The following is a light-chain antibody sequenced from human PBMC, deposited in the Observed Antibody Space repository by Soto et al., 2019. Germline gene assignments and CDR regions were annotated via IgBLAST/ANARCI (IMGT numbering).Light chain of an antibody. CDR2: KAS. Sequence: DIQMTQSPSTLSGSVGDRVTITCRASQTISSWLAWYQQKPGKAPKLLIYKASTLKSGVPSRFSGSGSGTEFTLTISSLQPDDFAVYYCHQYNNWPPWTFGQGTKVEIK. CDR1: QTISSW. J-gene: IGKJ1*01. CDR3: HQYNNWPPWT. V-gene: IGKV1-5*03.